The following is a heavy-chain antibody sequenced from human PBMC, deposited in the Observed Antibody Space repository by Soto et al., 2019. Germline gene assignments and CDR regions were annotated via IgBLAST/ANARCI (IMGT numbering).Heavy chain of an antibody. CDR3: ARDIVVVPAALRPGYYYYGMDV. CDR1: GFTFSSYA. V-gene: IGHV3-23*01. CDR2: ISGSGGST. D-gene: IGHD2-2*01. J-gene: IGHJ6*02. Sequence: PGGSLRLSCAASGFTFSSYAMSWVRQAPGKWLEWVSAISGSGGSTYYADSVKGRFTISRDNSKNTLYLQMNSLRAEDTAVYYCARDIVVVPAALRPGYYYYGMDVWGQGXTVTVSS.